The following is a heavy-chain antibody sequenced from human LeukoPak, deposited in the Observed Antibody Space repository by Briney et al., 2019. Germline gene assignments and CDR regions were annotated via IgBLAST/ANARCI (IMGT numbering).Heavy chain of an antibody. D-gene: IGHD3-10*01. V-gene: IGHV1-58*02. Sequence: SVKVSCKASGLTFTNSAMQWVRQARGQRLEWIGWIVVGSGNTNYAQKFQGRVTMTRDTSISTAYMELSRLRSDDTAVYYCASYSSDETAWAFDYWGQGTLVTVSS. CDR1: GLTFTNSA. CDR3: ASYSSDETAWAFDY. CDR2: IVVGSGNT. J-gene: IGHJ4*02.